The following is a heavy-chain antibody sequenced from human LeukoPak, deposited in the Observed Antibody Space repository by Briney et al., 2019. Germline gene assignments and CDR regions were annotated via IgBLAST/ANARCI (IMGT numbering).Heavy chain of an antibody. J-gene: IGHJ4*02. Sequence: SETLSLTCTVSGGSISSSSYYWGWIRQPPGKGLEWIGSIYYSGSTYYNPSLKSRVTISVDTSKNQFSLKLSSVTAADTAVYYCARVKGDYDSSGYYYVSSFDYWGQGTLVTVSS. D-gene: IGHD3-22*01. CDR2: IYYSGST. V-gene: IGHV4-39*07. CDR1: GGSISSSSYY. CDR3: ARVKGDYDSSGYYYVSSFDY.